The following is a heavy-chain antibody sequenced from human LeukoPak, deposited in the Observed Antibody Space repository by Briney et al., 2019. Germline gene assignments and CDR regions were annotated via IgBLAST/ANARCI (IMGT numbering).Heavy chain of an antibody. D-gene: IGHD3/OR15-3a*01. CDR2: IYYSGNT. CDR3: ARQTGSGLFILP. Sequence: ISAVSGVSISSSNSYWGWIRQPPGKGLEWIGSIYYSGNTYYNASLKSQVSISIDTSKNQFSLRLTSVTAADTAVYYCARQTGSGLFILPGGQGTLVTVSS. V-gene: IGHV4-39*01. CDR1: GVSISSSNSY. J-gene: IGHJ4*02.